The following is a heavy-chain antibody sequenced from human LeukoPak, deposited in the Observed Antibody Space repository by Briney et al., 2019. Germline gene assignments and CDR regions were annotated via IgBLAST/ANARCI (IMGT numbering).Heavy chain of an antibody. CDR2: INHSGST. Sequence: SETLSLTCAVYGGSFSGYYWSWIRQPPGKGLEWIGEINHSGSTNYNPSLKSRVTISVDTSKNQFSLKLSSVTTADTAVYYCARGLPMVRGILTWFDPWGQGTLVTVSS. CDR3: ARGLPMVRGILTWFDP. D-gene: IGHD3-10*01. J-gene: IGHJ5*02. CDR1: GGSFSGYY. V-gene: IGHV4-34*01.